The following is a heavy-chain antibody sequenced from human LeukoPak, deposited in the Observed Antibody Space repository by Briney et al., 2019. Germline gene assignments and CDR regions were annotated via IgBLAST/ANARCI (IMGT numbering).Heavy chain of an antibody. J-gene: IGHJ5*02. D-gene: IGHD6-19*01. CDR1: GFSFKTYE. CDR2: ISVGGSDE. CDR3: ARDVGFNNGWPA. V-gene: IGHV3-48*03. Sequence: RGSLRLSCVASGFSFKTYEMNWVRQAPGKGLEWISYISVGGSDEDYADSVKGRFSISRDNAKNSVFLQMNSLRVEDTAVYYCARDVGFNNGWPAWGQGTLVTVSS.